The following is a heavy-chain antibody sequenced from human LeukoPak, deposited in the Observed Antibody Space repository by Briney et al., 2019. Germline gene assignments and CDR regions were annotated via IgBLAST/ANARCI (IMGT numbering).Heavy chain of an antibody. D-gene: IGHD3-22*01. CDR3: VRGYYAGCGHHFEY. CDR1: GFTFSDYY. CDR2: IWSDGSNK. J-gene: IGHJ4*02. Sequence: GGSLRLSCAASGFTFSDYYMSWVRQAPGKGLEWVTVIWSDGSNKYYADSVKGRFTISRDNSKNTLYLQMNSLRAEDTAVYYCVRGYYAGCGHHFEYWGQGTLVTVSS. V-gene: IGHV3-33*08.